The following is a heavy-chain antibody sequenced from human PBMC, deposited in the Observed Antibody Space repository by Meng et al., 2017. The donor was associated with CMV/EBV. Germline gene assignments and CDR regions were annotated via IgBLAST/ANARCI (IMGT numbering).Heavy chain of an antibody. CDR2: IYHSGST. Sequence: QVQLQESGPGLVKPSETLSLTCSVSGGSVSSGSYYWTWIRQPPGKGLEWIGYIYHSGSTNYNPSLKSRVTISVDASRDQFSLRLSSVTAADTAVYYCARCTNYFDPWGQGTLVTSPQ. V-gene: IGHV4-61*01. CDR1: GGSVSSGSYY. D-gene: IGHD4/OR15-4a*01. CDR3: ARCTNYFDP. J-gene: IGHJ5*02.